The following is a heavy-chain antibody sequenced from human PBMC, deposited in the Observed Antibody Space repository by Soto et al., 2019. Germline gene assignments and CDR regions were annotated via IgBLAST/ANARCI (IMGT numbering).Heavy chain of an antibody. J-gene: IGHJ4*02. CDR1: GFTFSSYA. D-gene: IGHD3-10*01. CDR2: ISGSGGST. V-gene: IGHV3-23*01. Sequence: EVQLLESGGGLVQPGGSLRLSCAASGFTFSSYAMSWVRQAPGKGLEWVSAISGSGGSTYYADSVKGRFTISRDNSKNTLYLQRNILRAEDTAVYYCAKAPTNYGSGSYYYYWGQGTLVTVSS. CDR3: AKAPTNYGSGSYYYY.